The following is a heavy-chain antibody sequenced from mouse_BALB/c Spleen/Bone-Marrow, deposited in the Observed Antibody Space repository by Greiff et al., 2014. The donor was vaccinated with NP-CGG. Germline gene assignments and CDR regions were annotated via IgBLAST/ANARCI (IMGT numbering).Heavy chain of an antibody. J-gene: IGHJ3*01. CDR3: GRHARCYDGFAN. Sequence: EVKLEESGGGLVKPGGSLKLSCAASGFAFSTYDMSWVRQTPEKRLEWVAYISSGGGNTYYPETVKGRFTISRDNTKNTLSLKMSSLKSEDTAIFSCGRHARCYDGFANWGQGTLVTVSA. CDR2: ISSGGGNT. CDR1: GFAFSTYD. D-gene: IGHD2-12*01. V-gene: IGHV5-12-1*01.